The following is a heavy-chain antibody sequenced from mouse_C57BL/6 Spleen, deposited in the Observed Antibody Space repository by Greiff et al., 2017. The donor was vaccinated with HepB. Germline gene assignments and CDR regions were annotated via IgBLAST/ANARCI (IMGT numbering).Heavy chain of an antibody. D-gene: IGHD2-3*01. CDR1: GYTFTDYE. CDR3: TRWVLRGFDY. J-gene: IGHJ2*01. V-gene: IGHV1-15*01. CDR2: IDPETGGT. Sequence: VKLVESGAELVRPGASVTLSCKASGYTFTDYEMHWVKQTPVHGLEWIGAIDPETGGTAYNQKFKGKAILTADKSSSTAYMELRSLTSEDSAVYYCTRWVLRGFDYWGQGTTLTVSS.